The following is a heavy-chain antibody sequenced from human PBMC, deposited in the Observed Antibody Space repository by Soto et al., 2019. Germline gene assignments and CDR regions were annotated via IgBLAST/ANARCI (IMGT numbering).Heavy chain of an antibody. J-gene: IGHJ6*02. CDR2: ISYHGSNT. D-gene: IGHD1-20*01. CDR3: AKGQGYDFNPHGMYV. Sequence: QGHLVESGGGVVQPGTSLSLSCAASGFTFSSYDMQWVRKAPGKGLERVAAISYHGSNTYYADSVKGRFTISRDNTKNTLYLQMNSLRVEETAVYYCAKGQGYDFNPHGMYVLGQGTTVTVSS. V-gene: IGHV3-30*18. CDR1: GFTFSSYD.